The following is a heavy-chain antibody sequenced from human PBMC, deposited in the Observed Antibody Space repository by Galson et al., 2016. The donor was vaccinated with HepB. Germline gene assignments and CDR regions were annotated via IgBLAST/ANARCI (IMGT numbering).Heavy chain of an antibody. V-gene: IGHV5-10-1*01. CDR2: IDPSDSYT. D-gene: IGHD6-19*01. CDR3: AIRLYSSGSFDY. Sequence: QSGAEVKKPGESLRISCMGSGYNFITYWISWVRQMPGKGLEWMGSIDPSDSYTYYSPSFQGHVTISTDRSISTAYLQWSSLKASDTAIYYCAIRLYSSGSFDYWGQGTLVTVSS. CDR1: GYNFITYW. J-gene: IGHJ4*02.